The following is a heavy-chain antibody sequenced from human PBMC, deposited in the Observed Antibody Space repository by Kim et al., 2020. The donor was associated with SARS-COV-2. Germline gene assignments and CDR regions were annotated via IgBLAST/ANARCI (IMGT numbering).Heavy chain of an antibody. CDR3: ARVPGYSGYEFDAGGPHLDV. V-gene: IGHV3-11*01. J-gene: IGHJ6*02. D-gene: IGHD5-12*01. Sequence: GGSLRLSCAARGFTFSHYYMTWVRQAPGKGLEWISYITHTGSPMYYANSVKGRFAISRDNAENSLYLQMNSLRAEDTAVYYCARVPGYSGYEFDAGGPHLDVWGQGTTVTVSS. CDR2: ITHTGSPM. CDR1: GFTFSHYY.